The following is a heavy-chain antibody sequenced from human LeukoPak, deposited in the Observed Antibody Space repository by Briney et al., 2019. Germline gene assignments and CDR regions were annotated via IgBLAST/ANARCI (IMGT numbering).Heavy chain of an antibody. CDR1: GFTFSSYA. CDR3: AKDEDWASGHYLDY. Sequence: GSLRHSCAASGFTFSSYALSWVRQAPGKGLEWVSAISESGGTTYYADSVKGRFTISRDSSKNTLYLQMNSLRADDTALYYCAKDEDWASGHYLDYWGQGTLVTVSS. CDR2: ISESGGTT. J-gene: IGHJ4*02. V-gene: IGHV3-23*01. D-gene: IGHD3-10*01.